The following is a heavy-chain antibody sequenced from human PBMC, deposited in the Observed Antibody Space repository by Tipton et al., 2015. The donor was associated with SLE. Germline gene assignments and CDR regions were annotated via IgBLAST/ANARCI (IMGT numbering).Heavy chain of an antibody. CDR3: ARDLGYTAPLAIDI. V-gene: IGHV3-64*02. CDR2: ISSNGGST. J-gene: IGHJ3*02. D-gene: IGHD5-18*01. Sequence: SLRLSCAASGFTFSTYAMDWVRQAPGKGLEYVSSISSNGGSTYYADSVKGRFTISRDNSKNTLYLQMGSLRAEDMAVYYCARDLGYTAPLAIDIWGQGAMVAVSS. CDR1: GFTFSTYA.